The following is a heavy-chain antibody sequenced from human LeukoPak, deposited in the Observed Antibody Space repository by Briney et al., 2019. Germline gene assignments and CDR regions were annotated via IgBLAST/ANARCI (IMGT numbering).Heavy chain of an antibody. J-gene: IGHJ6*03. CDR2: MNPNSGYT. V-gene: IGHV1-8*03. D-gene: IGHD1-1*01. CDR1: GYTFTSYD. Sequence: ASVKVSCKASGYTFTSYDINWVRQATGQGLEWMGWMNPNSGYTGYAQKFQGRVTITRNTSISTAYMEVSSLRSDDTAVYYCARALQGTYYYYYYYIDVWGKGTTVTVSS. CDR3: ARALQGTYYYYYYYIDV.